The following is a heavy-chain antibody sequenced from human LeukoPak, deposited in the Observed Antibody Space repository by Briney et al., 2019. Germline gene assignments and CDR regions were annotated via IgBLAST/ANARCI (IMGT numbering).Heavy chain of an antibody. D-gene: IGHD3-22*01. CDR3: ARAPGSGMIVVVPSAFDI. CDR1: GGSISSGSYY. J-gene: IGHJ3*02. CDR2: IYTSGST. V-gene: IGHV4-61*02. Sequence: SQTLSLTCTVSGGSISSGSYYWSWIRQPAGKGLEWIGRIYTSGSTNYNPSLKSRVTISVDTSKNQFSLELSSVTAADTAVYYCARAPGSGMIVVVPSAFDIWGQGTMVTVSS.